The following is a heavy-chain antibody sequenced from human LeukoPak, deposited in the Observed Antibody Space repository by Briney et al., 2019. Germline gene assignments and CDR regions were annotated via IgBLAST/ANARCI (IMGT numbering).Heavy chain of an antibody. V-gene: IGHV1-46*01. D-gene: IGHD2-15*01. J-gene: IGHJ1*01. Sequence: ASVKVSCKASGYTFTSYYMHWVRQAPGQGLEWMGIINPSGGSTSYAQKFQGRVTMTRDTSTSTVYMELSSLRSEDTAVYYCARSYCSGDSCYFEYFQHWGQGTLVTVSS. CDR1: GYTFTSYY. CDR2: INPSGGST. CDR3: ARSYCSGDSCYFEYFQH.